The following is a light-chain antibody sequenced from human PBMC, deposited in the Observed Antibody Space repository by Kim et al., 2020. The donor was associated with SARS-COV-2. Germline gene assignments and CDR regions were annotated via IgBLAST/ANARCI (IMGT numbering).Light chain of an antibody. CDR1: QGISNF. CDR3: QQYNSSPRT. J-gene: IGKJ1*01. CDR2: AAS. V-gene: IGKV1-16*01. Sequence: ASVGDRVTITCRATQGISNFLAWFQLKPGKAPKSLIYAASSLQSGVPSRFSGSGSGTVFTLTINSLQPDDSATYYCQQYNSSPRTFGQGTKVDIK.